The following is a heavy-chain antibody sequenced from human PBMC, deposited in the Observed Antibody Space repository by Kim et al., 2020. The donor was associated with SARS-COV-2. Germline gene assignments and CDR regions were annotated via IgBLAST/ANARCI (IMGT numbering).Heavy chain of an antibody. CDR2: INTKTGNP. Sequence: ASVKVSCKTSEKTSETIFSKYAINWVRQAPGRGLEWMGRINTKTGNPTYARGFTGRFVFSLDASVTTAYLQISSLKAEDTAVYFCARDLHISVISAPPGIGYWGQGTLVTVSS. D-gene: IGHD3-22*01. J-gene: IGHJ4*02. CDR1: EKTSETIFSKYA. CDR3: ARDLHISVISAPPGIGY. V-gene: IGHV7-4-1*02.